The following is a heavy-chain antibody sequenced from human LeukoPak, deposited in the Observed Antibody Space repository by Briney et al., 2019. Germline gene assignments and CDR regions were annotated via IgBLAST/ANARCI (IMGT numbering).Heavy chain of an antibody. CDR1: GFTFSSYA. CDR3: AKADGGHVVDY. CDR2: ISYDGSNK. V-gene: IGHV3-30-3*01. Sequence: GGSLRLSCAASGFTFSSYAMHWVRQAPGKGLEWVAVISYDGSNKYYADSVKGRFTISRDNSKNTLYLQMNSLRAEDTAVYYCAKADGGHVVDYWGQGTLVTVSS. D-gene: IGHD3-16*01. J-gene: IGHJ4*02.